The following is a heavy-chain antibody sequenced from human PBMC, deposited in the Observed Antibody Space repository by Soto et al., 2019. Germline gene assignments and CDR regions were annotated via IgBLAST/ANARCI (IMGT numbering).Heavy chain of an antibody. CDR3: ARPPHYDSSGYHAY. J-gene: IGHJ4*02. CDR1: GYXFTSYL. D-gene: IGHD3-22*01. CDR2: IYPGDSDT. Sequence: PXEXLKSSFKGSGYXFTSYLVVWVRQMPGKGLEWMGIIYPGDSDTRYSPSFQGQVTISADKSISTAYLQWSSLKASDTAMYYCARPPHYDSSGYHAYWGQGTMGTVS. V-gene: IGHV5-51*01.